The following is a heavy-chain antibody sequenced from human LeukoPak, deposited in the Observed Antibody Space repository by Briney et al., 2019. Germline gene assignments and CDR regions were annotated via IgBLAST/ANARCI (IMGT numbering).Heavy chain of an antibody. V-gene: IGHV4-59*01. Sequence: SETLSLTCTVSGDSISSYYWSWIRQPPGKGLEWIGYIYYSGSTNYNPSLKSRVTISVDTSKNQFSLKLSSVTAADTAVYYCARDRATVTRSYWYFDLWGRGTLVTVSS. CDR2: IYYSGST. D-gene: IGHD4-17*01. J-gene: IGHJ2*01. CDR3: ARDRATVTRSYWYFDL. CDR1: GDSISSYY.